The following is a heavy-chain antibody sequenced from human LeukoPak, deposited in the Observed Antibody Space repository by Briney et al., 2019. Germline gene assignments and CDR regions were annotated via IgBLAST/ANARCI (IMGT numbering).Heavy chain of an antibody. Sequence: PGGSLRLSCAASGFTFSNYAMSWVRQAPGKGLEWVSAILESGGGTYYADSVKGRFTISRDNSKSTLYLQMNSLRAEDTAVYYCAKRSPRDYYYNIDVWGQGTTVTVSS. CDR2: ILESGGGT. J-gene: IGHJ6*02. V-gene: IGHV3-23*01. CDR3: AKRSPRDYYYNIDV. CDR1: GFTFSNYA.